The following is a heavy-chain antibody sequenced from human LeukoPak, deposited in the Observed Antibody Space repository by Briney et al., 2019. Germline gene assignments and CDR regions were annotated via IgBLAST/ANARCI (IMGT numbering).Heavy chain of an antibody. CDR2: ISYDGSNN. V-gene: IGHV3-30-3*01. CDR3: ASAHCGGDCYSGPSFDY. CDR1: GFTFSTYA. J-gene: IGHJ4*02. D-gene: IGHD2-21*02. Sequence: QPGGSLRLSCAASGFTFSTYAMHSVRQAPGKALASAAVISYDGSNNPYADPVKGRFPISRDNSKNTLYLQMHSPRAEDTAVYYCASAHCGGDCYSGPSFDYWGQGTLVTVSS.